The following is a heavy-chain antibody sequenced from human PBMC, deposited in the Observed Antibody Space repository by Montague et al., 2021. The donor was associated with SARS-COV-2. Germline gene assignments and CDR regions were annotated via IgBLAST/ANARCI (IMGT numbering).Heavy chain of an antibody. CDR2: IYYTGST. CDR3: ARGGGRLQYSYYYGMDV. V-gene: IGHV4-59*01. J-gene: IGHJ6*02. CDR1: GGSMINNY. Sequence: SETLSLTCSVFGGSMINNYWSWIRQPPGKGLEWMGYIYYTGSTDYNPSXXRRATLSIDTSKNEFSLKLTSVTAADTAVYYCARGGGRLQYSYYYGMDVWGQGTTVTVSS. D-gene: IGHD5-12*01.